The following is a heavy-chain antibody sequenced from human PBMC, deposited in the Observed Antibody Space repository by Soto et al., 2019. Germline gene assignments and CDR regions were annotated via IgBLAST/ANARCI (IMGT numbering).Heavy chain of an antibody. CDR3: ARDRSMIFGVVTPIDY. J-gene: IGHJ4*02. D-gene: IGHD3-3*01. V-gene: IGHV3-48*02. CDR2: ISSSGSTI. CDR1: GFTFSPYG. Sequence: GGSLRLSCVASGFTFSPYGMNWVRQAPGKGLEWVSYISSSGSTIHYADSVRGRFTVSRDNVKNALYLEMNGLRDEDTAVYYCARDRSMIFGVVTPIDYWGQGTLVTVSS.